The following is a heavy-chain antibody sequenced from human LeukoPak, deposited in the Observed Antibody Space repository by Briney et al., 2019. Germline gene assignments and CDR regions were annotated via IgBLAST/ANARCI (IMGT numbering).Heavy chain of an antibody. CDR3: ARGLMIAAAGFDY. CDR1: GGTFSSYA. D-gene: IGHD6-13*01. Sequence: SVKVSCKASGGTFSSYAISWVRQAPGQGLEWMGRIIPILGIANYAQKFQGRVTITADKSTSTAYMELSSLRSEDTAVYYCARGLMIAAAGFDYWGQGTLVTVSS. V-gene: IGHV1-69*04. J-gene: IGHJ4*02. CDR2: IIPILGIA.